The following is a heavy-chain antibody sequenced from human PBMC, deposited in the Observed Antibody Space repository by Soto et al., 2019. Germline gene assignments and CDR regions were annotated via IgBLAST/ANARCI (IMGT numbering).Heavy chain of an antibody. V-gene: IGHV3-48*04. CDR1: GFRFTSFG. CDR3: SRGGAARPDY. J-gene: IGHJ4*02. D-gene: IGHD2-15*01. CDR2: ISGLSATT. Sequence: DVVLVNSGGGFVRPGESLRLSCGASGFRFTSFGMNWVRQGPGKGLEWLSYISGLSATTYYADSVKGRVTVSRDNDMNLVFLQKNTLRGDDTAVYYCSRGGAARPDYWGQGSRVVVSS.